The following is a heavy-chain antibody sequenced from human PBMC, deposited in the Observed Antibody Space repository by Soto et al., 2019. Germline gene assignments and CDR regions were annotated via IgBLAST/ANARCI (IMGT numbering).Heavy chain of an antibody. CDR1: GGSISSYY. CDR2: IYYSGST. CDR3: ARDEVDYDFWSGYHYGMDV. V-gene: IGHV4-59*12. D-gene: IGHD3-3*01. Sequence: SETLSLTCTVSGGSISSYYWSWIRQPPGKGLEWIGYIYYSGSTNYNPSLKSRVTMSVDTSKNQFSLKLSSVTAADTAVFYCARDEVDYDFWSGYHYGMDVWGQGTTVTVSS. J-gene: IGHJ6*02.